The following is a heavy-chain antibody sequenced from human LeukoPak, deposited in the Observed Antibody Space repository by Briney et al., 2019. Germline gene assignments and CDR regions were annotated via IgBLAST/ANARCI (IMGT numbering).Heavy chain of an antibody. CDR1: GGSISSYY. D-gene: IGHD3-22*01. CDR2: IYYSGST. Sequence: SETLSLTCTVSGGSISSYYWGWIRQPPGKGLEWIGSIYYSGSTYYNPSLKSRVTISVDTSKNQFSLKLSSVTAADTAVYYCASLEKDSSGYPEYFQHWGQGTLVTVSS. CDR3: ASLEKDSSGYPEYFQH. V-gene: IGHV4-39*01. J-gene: IGHJ1*01.